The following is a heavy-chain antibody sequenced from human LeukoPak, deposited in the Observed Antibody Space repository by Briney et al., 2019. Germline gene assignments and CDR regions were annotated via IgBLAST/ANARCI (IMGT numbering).Heavy chain of an antibody. D-gene: IGHD3-22*01. J-gene: IGHJ3*02. V-gene: IGHV4-61*02. CDR1: GDYISSGDYY. CDR3: ARGPYSYDSSGAFDI. Sequence: PSETLSLACTVCGDYISSGDYYWSWIRQPAGKGLEWIGRISSSGSTNYNPSLKSRVTISVDTSKNQFSLKLSSVTAADTAVYFCARGPYSYDSSGAFDIWGQGTMVTVSS. CDR2: ISSSGST.